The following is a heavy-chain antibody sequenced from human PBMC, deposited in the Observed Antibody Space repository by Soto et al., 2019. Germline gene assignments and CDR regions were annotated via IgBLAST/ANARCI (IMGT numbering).Heavy chain of an antibody. J-gene: IGHJ3*02. V-gene: IGHV3-23*01. CDR2: VTGSGVST. Sequence: PVGSLRLSCVVSGDSFSNYVMNWVRQAPGKGLEWVSGVTGSGVSTWYADSVKGRFTISRDNSNNTLILQMNSLRAEDTAVYYCLKNQGGNYFAAFYNWGQGTMVTVSS. D-gene: IGHD1-26*01. CDR1: GDSFSNYV. CDR3: LKNQGGNYFAAFYN.